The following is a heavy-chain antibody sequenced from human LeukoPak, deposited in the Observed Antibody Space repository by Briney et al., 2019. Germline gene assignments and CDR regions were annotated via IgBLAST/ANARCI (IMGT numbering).Heavy chain of an antibody. CDR3: AISTGGSGSYGY. D-gene: IGHD3-10*01. V-gene: IGHV3-23*01. CDR2: ISGSGGST. Sequence: RGSLRLSCAASGFTFSSYAMSWVRQAPGKGLEWVSAISGSGGSTYYADSVKGRFTISRDNSKNTLYLQMNSLRAEDTAVYYCAISTGGSGSYGYWGQGTLVTVSS. J-gene: IGHJ4*02. CDR1: GFTFSSYA.